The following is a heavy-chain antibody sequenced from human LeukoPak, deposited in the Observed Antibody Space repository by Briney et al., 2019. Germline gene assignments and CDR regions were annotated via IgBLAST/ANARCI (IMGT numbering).Heavy chain of an antibody. J-gene: IGHJ4*02. D-gene: IGHD3-16*01. CDR3: ARSPPLGVDY. CDR2: IYQSGST. V-gene: IGHV4-30-2*01. Sequence: PSETPSLTCTVSGGSVSSGGYYWTWIRQPPVKGLEWIGAIYQSGSTYYNPSLKSRVTISVDRSKNQFSLKLSSVTAADTAVYYCARSPPLGVDYWGQGTLVTVSS. CDR1: GGSVSSGGYY.